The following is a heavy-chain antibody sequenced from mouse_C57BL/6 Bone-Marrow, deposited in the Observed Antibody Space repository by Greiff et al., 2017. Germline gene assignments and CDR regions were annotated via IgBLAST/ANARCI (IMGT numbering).Heavy chain of an antibody. D-gene: IGHD4-1*01. V-gene: IGHV2-5*01. CDR2: IWRGGST. CDR3: AKNWDGGDYAMDY. J-gene: IGHJ4*01. Sequence: VHLVESGPGLVQPSQSLSITCTVSGFSLTSYGVHWVRQSPGKGLEWLGVIWRGGSTDYNAAFMSRLSITKDNSKSQVFFKMNSLQADDTAIYYCAKNWDGGDYAMDYWGQGTSVTVSS. CDR1: GFSLTSYG.